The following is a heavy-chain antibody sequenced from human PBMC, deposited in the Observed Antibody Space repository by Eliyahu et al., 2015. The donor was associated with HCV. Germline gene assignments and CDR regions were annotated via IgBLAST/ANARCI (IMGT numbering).Heavy chain of an antibody. J-gene: IGHJ4*02. Sequence: EVQLVESGGGLVQPGRSLRLSCAASGFTFDDYAXHWXRXAPGKGLEWVSGISWNSGSIGYADSVKGRFTISRDNAKNSLYLQMNSLRAEDTALYYCAKVGVRDNSYDYIWGSYRYTLGYFDYWGQGTLVTVSS. CDR1: GFTFDDYA. CDR2: ISWNSGSI. CDR3: AKVGVRDNSYDYIWGSYRYTLGYFDY. V-gene: IGHV3-9*01. D-gene: IGHD3-16*02.